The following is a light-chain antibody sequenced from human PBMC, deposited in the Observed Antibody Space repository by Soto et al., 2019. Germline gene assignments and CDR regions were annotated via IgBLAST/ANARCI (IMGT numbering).Light chain of an antibody. CDR3: QQYNNWPPNT. J-gene: IGKJ5*01. CDR2: GAS. Sequence: EIVITQSPSTLSVSPGERATLSCRASQSVSSNLAWYQQKPGQAPRLLIHGASTRPTGIPARFSGSGSGTEFTLTISSLQSEDFAVYYCQQYNNWPPNTFGQGTRLEI. V-gene: IGKV3-15*01. CDR1: QSVSSN.